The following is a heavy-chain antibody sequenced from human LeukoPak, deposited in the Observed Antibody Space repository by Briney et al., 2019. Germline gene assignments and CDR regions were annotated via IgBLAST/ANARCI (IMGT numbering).Heavy chain of an antibody. CDR1: GGSISSGGYS. J-gene: IGHJ4*02. CDR2: IYHSGST. V-gene: IGHV4-30-2*01. Sequence: PSQTLSLTCAVSGGSISSGGYSWSWIRQPPGKGLECIGYIYHSGSTYYNPSLKSRVTISVDRSKNQFSLKLSSVTAADTAVYYCARNTYYYGSGSYYLDYWGQGTLVTVSS. CDR3: ARNTYYYGSGSYYLDY. D-gene: IGHD3-10*01.